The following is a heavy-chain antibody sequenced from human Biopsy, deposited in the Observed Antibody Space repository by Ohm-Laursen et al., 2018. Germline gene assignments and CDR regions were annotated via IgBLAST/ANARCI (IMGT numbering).Heavy chain of an antibody. CDR3: ARGSNEYGGLYFPH. D-gene: IGHD4-23*01. Sequence: TLSLTWTVSGGYFTGHYWSWIRQPPGKGLEWIGHISYTGYTSYKSSLKSRVTISLDTSRKHFSLRLTSLAAADTAVYYCARGSNEYGGLYFPHWGQGTLVTVSS. J-gene: IGHJ1*01. CDR2: ISYTGYT. CDR1: GGYFTGHY. V-gene: IGHV4-59*11.